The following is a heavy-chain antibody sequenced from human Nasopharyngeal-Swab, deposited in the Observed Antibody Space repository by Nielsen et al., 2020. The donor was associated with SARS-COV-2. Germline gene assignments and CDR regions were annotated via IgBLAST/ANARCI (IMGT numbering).Heavy chain of an antibody. J-gene: IGHJ4*02. Sequence: GGSLRLSCAASGFTFSNSWMSWVRQAPGKGLEWVANIKQDGSEKYYVDSVKGRFTISRENAKNSLYLQKNSLRAEDTGVYYCVNGGSLDFWGQGTLVTVSP. CDR2: IKQDGSEK. D-gene: IGHD2-15*01. CDR1: GFTFSNSW. CDR3: VNGGSLDF. V-gene: IGHV3-7*01.